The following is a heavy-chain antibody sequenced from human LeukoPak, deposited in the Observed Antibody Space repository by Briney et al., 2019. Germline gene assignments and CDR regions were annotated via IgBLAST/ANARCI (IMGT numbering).Heavy chain of an antibody. J-gene: IGHJ6*03. V-gene: IGHV3-11*01. CDR1: GFTFSDYY. CDR3: ARERGRVEMATNPRSTYMDV. D-gene: IGHD5-24*01. Sequence: GGSLRLSCAASGFTFSDYYMNWIRQAPGKGLEWISYISGSGSTIYYADSVKGRFTISRDNAKNSLYLLMSSLRPEDTAVYYCARERGRVEMATNPRSTYMDVWGKGTTVTVSS. CDR2: ISGSGSTI.